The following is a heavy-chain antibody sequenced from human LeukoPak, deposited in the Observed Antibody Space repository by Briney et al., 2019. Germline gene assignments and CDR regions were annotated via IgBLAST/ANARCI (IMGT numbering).Heavy chain of an antibody. CDR3: AREIWVSDAISAFDI. CDR2: MYTSGNT. V-gene: IGHV4-59*10. Sequence: SETLSLTCAVYGESFSDYYWSWIRQPAGKGLEWIGRMYTSGNTDYKPSLKSRVTISVDTSKNQFSLRLNSVTAADTAVYYCAREIWVSDAISAFDIWGQGTMVTVSS. CDR1: GESFSDYY. D-gene: IGHD3-16*01. J-gene: IGHJ3*02.